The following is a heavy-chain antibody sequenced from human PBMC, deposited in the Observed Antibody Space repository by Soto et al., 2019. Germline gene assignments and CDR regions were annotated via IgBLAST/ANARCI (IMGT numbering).Heavy chain of an antibody. J-gene: IGHJ4*02. CDR1: GGTFSNYC. Sequence: VRAQSLYYAASGGTFSNYCIHWVRQAPGKGLVWVSRINTDGSSTNYAASVKGRFTISRGNAKNTLYLQMNSLRAEDTAVYYCARGGFYFDYWGQGILVIVTS. CDR2: INTDGSST. D-gene: IGHD3-10*01. V-gene: IGHV3-74*01. CDR3: ARGGFYFDY.